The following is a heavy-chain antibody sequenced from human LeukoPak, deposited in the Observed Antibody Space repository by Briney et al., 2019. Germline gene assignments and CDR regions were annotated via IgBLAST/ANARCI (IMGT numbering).Heavy chain of an antibody. CDR3: ARVRSYYDFWSGYYTGEFDY. D-gene: IGHD3-3*01. CDR1: RYTFTSYG. J-gene: IGHJ4*02. Sequence: ASVKVSCKASRYTFTSYGISWVRQAPGQGLEWMGWISAYNGNTNYAQKLQGRVTMTRNTSISTAYMELSSLRSEDTAVYYCARVRSYYDFWSGYYTGEFDYWGQGTLVTVSS. V-gene: IGHV1-18*01. CDR2: ISAYNGNT.